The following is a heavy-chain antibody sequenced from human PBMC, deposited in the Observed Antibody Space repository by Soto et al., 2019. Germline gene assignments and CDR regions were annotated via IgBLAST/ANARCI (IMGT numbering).Heavy chain of an antibody. CDR1: GCSISSGGYY. CDR2: IYYSGST. D-gene: IGHD2-2*01. CDR3: ARDRGFCISTSCYSPDAFDI. Sequence: SETLSLTCTVSGCSISSGGYYWSWIRQHPGKGLEWIGYIYYSGSTYYNPSLKSRVTISVDTSKNQFSLKLSSVTAADTAVYYCARDRGFCISTSCYSPDAFDIWGQGTMVT. V-gene: IGHV4-31*03. J-gene: IGHJ3*02.